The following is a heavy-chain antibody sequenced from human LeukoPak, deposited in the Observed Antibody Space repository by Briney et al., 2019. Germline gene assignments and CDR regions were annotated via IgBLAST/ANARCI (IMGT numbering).Heavy chain of an antibody. D-gene: IGHD4-17*01. Sequence: PSETLSLTCTVSGGSISSYYWSWIRQPPGKGLEWIGYIYYSGSTNHNPSPKSRVTISVDTSKNQFSLKLSSVTAADTAVYYCARHEATVTNFDYWGQGTLVTVSS. CDR1: GGSISSYY. CDR2: IYYSGST. V-gene: IGHV4-59*08. CDR3: ARHEATVTNFDY. J-gene: IGHJ4*02.